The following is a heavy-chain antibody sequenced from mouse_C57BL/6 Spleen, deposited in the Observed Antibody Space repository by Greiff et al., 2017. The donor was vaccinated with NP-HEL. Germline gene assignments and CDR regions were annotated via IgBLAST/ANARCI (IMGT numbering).Heavy chain of an antibody. D-gene: IGHD5-2*01. J-gene: IGHJ2*01. V-gene: IGHV5-9-1*02. Sequence: EVKLMESGEGLVKPGGSLKLSCAASGFTFSSYAMSWVRQTPEKRLEWVAYLSSGGDYIYYADTVKGRFTISRDNARNTLYLQMSSLKSEDTDMYYCTREEYYYFDYWGQGTTLTVSS. CDR3: TREEYYYFDY. CDR1: GFTFSSYA. CDR2: LSSGGDYI.